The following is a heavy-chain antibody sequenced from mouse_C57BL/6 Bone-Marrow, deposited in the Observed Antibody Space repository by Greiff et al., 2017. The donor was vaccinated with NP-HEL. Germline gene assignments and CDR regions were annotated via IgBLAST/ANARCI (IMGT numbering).Heavy chain of an antibody. D-gene: IGHD1-1*01. J-gene: IGHJ1*03. CDR2: IDPENGDT. CDR3: TREVLRYPFYWYFDV. Sequence: EVQVVESGAELVRPGASVKLSCTASGFNIKDDYMHWVKQRPEQGLEWIGWIDPENGDTEYASKFQGKATITADTSSNTAYLQLSSLTSEDTAVYYCTREVLRYPFYWYFDVWGTGTTVTVSS. CDR1: GFNIKDDY. V-gene: IGHV14-4*01.